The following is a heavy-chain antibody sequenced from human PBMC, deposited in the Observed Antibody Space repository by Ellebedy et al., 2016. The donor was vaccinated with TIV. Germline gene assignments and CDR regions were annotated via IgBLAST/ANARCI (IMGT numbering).Heavy chain of an antibody. CDR3: ARVGWGYSGGEDF. D-gene: IGHD2-21*01. CDR1: GFTFTSLG. V-gene: IGHV1-18*04. J-gene: IGHJ4*02. Sequence: ASVKVSCKASGFTFTSLGISWVRQAPGQGLEWLGWISVDNGKTNYAQNLQGRVTMTTDTPTSTAYMELRSLRSDDTAVYYCARVGWGYSGGEDFWGQGTLVTVSS. CDR2: ISVDNGKT.